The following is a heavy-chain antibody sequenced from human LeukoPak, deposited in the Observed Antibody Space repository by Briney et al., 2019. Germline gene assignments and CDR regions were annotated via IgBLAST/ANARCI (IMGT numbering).Heavy chain of an antibody. CDR2: INPSGGST. J-gene: IGHJ4*02. V-gene: IGHV1-46*01. CDR1: GYTFTSYY. CDR3: ARDMAATRSYDY. Sequence: ASVKVSCKASGYTFTSYYMHWVRQAPGQGLEWMGIINPSGGSTSYAQKFQGRVTMTRDTSTSTVYMEPSSLRSEDTAVYYCARDMAATRSYDYWGQGTLVTVSS. D-gene: IGHD2-15*01.